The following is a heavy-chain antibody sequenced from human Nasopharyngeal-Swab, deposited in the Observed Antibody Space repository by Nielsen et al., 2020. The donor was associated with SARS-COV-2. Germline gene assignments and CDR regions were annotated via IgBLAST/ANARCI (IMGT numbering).Heavy chain of an antibody. Sequence: ASVKVSCKASGYTFTTYDINWVRQATGQGLERMGWMNPNSGNTGYAQKFQGRVTMTRNTSISTVYMELSSLRSEDTAVYYCARGLIVATIFHYYYYMDVWGKGTTVTVSS. CDR1: GYTFTTYD. CDR2: MNPNSGNT. CDR3: ARGLIVATIFHYYYYMDV. V-gene: IGHV1-8*01. J-gene: IGHJ6*03. D-gene: IGHD5-12*01.